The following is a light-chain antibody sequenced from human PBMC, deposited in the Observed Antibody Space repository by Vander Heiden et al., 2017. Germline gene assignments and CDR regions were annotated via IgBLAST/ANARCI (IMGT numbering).Light chain of an antibody. CDR3: QQHGSSPPVT. V-gene: IGKV3-20*01. CDR2: GAS. J-gene: IGKJ4*01. Sequence: EIVLTHSPGTLSSSPGERTTLPCRGRQTDNSNCLAWYQQQPGQAPTLLLYGASSRSTGIPDRFSVSGYATAFTLTISRLVPEDFALSYCQQHGSSPPVTFGGGTKVEIK. CDR1: QTDNSNC.